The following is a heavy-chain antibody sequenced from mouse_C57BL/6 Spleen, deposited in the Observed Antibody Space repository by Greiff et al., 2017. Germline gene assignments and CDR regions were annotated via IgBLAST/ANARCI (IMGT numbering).Heavy chain of an antibody. J-gene: IGHJ2*01. Sequence: QVTLQEPGPGILQPSPTLSLTCSFSGFSLSTFGMGVVWIRQPPGKGLEWLAHIWCDDDKYYNPVLKSRLTISKDTSKNQVFRKIAHVDTADTATYCCARCGSSPYYFDYWGQGTTLTVAS. CDR3: ARCGSSPYYFDY. D-gene: IGHD1-1*01. CDR1: GFSLSTFGMG. CDR2: IWCDDDK. V-gene: IGHV8-8*01.